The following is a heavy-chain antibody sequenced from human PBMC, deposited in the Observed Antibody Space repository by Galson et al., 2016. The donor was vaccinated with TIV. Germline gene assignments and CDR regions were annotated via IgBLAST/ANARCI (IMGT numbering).Heavy chain of an antibody. CDR2: IGTLGDT. D-gene: IGHD1-26*01. Sequence: SLRLSCADSGFTFSTYDMHWVRQATGKRLEWVSGIGTLGDTYYADSVKGRFTISRENATNSLYLHTNSLRAGDSAVYYCARGWPGIVGGRDAFDIWGQGTMVTVSS. J-gene: IGHJ3*02. CDR3: ARGWPGIVGGRDAFDI. V-gene: IGHV3-13*01. CDR1: GFTFSTYD.